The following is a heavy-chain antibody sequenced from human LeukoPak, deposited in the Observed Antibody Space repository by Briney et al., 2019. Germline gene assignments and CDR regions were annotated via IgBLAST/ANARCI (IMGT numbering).Heavy chain of an antibody. D-gene: IGHD2-2*01. CDR1: GFTFSSYS. Sequence: GGSLRLSCAASGFTFSSYSMNWVRQAPGKGLEWVSSISSSSYIYYADSVKGRFTISRDNSKNTLYLQMNSLRAEDTAVYYCARDTRASLDYWGQGTLVTVSS. J-gene: IGHJ4*02. CDR2: ISSSSYI. V-gene: IGHV3-21*01. CDR3: ARDTRASLDY.